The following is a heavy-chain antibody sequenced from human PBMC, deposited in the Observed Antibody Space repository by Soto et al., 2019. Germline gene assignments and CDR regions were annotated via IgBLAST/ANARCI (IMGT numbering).Heavy chain of an antibody. Sequence: EVQLVESGGGLVQPGGSLRLSCAASGFTFSTHWMHWVRQAPGKGLVWVSRINGDGSETTYADSVKGRLTISRDNAKNTLYLQMNNLSVVDTPVYYCAGDSPHDSTVAGDYWGQGTLVTVSS. CDR1: GFTFSTHW. J-gene: IGHJ4*02. CDR3: AGDSPHDSTVAGDY. CDR2: INGDGSET. D-gene: IGHD3-22*01. V-gene: IGHV3-74*01.